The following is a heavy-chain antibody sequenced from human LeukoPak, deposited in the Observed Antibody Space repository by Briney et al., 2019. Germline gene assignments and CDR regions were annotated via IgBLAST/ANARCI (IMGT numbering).Heavy chain of an antibody. D-gene: IGHD3-16*02. CDR1: GGTFSSYA. Sequence: SVKVSCKASGGTFSSYAISWVRQAPGQGLEWMGGIIPIFGTANYAQKFQGRVTITADESTSTAYMELSSLRSEDTAVYYCTLTLDYDYVWGSYRRFDYWGQGTLVTVSS. V-gene: IGHV1-69*01. CDR2: IIPIFGTA. CDR3: TLTLDYDYVWGSYRRFDY. J-gene: IGHJ4*02.